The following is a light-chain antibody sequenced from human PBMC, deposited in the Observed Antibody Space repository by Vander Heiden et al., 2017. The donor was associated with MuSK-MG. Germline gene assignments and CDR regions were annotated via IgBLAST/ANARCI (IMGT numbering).Light chain of an antibody. V-gene: IGLV3-1*01. CDR2: QDS. CDR3: QAWDSSTVV. CDR1: KLGEKY. Sequence: QPPSVSVSPGQTASITCSGDKLGEKYACWYQQKPGQSPVLVIYQDSKRPSGIPERFSGSNSGNTATLTISGTQAMDEADYYCQAWDSSTVVFGGGTKLKVL. J-gene: IGLJ2*01.